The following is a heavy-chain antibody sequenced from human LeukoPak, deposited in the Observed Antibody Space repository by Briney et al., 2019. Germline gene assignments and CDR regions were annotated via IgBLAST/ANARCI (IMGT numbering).Heavy chain of an antibody. V-gene: IGHV3-53*05. D-gene: IGHD3-9*01. J-gene: IGHJ4*02. CDR2: IYSGGST. CDR3: AKDPTTLLRYFDWLFGY. Sequence: GGSLRLSCAASGFTVSSNYMSWARQAPGKGLEWVSVIYSGGSTYYADSVKGRFTISRDNSKNTLYLQMNSLRAEDTAVYYCAKDPTTLLRYFDWLFGYWGQGTLVTVSS. CDR1: GFTVSSNY.